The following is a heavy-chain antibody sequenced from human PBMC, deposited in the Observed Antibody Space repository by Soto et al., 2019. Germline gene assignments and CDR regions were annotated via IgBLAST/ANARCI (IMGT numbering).Heavy chain of an antibody. CDR1: GYTFTSYG. J-gene: IGHJ6*02. Sequence: ASVKVSCKASGYTFTSYGISWVRQAPGQGLEWMGWISAYNGNTNYAQKLQGRVTMTTDTSTSTAYMELRSLRSDDTAVYYCAGDRGIVVVPAANPFYYYYYGMDVWGQGTTVTVSS. D-gene: IGHD2-2*01. V-gene: IGHV1-18*01. CDR2: ISAYNGNT. CDR3: AGDRGIVVVPAANPFYYYYYGMDV.